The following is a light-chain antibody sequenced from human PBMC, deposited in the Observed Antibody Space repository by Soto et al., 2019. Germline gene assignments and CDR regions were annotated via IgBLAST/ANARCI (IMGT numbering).Light chain of an antibody. V-gene: IGKV3-15*01. J-gene: IGKJ2*01. CDR2: GAS. CDR3: QQYNKWPYT. CDR1: QSVSSY. Sequence: EMVMTQSPATLSVSPGERATLSCRASQSVSSYLAWYQQRPGQAPRLLIYGASTRATGIPARFSGSGSGAEFTLTISGLQSEDFAVYYCQQYNKWPYTFGQGTNLEIK.